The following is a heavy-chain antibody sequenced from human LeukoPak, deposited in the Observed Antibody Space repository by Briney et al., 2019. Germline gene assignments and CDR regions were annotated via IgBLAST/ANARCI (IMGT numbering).Heavy chain of an antibody. V-gene: IGHV4-59*01. CDR3: ARERGGSQYYFDY. Sequence: NPSETLSLTCTVSGVSISGYYWSWIRQPPGKGLEWIGYIYYSGSTNYNPSLKSRVTISVDTSKNQFSLKLSSVTAADTAVYYCARERGGSQYYFDYWGQGTLVTVSS. CDR1: GVSISGYY. J-gene: IGHJ4*02. CDR2: IYYSGST. D-gene: IGHD2-15*01.